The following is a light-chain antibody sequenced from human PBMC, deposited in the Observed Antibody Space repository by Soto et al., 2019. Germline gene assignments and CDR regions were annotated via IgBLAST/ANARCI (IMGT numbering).Light chain of an antibody. CDR2: AAS. J-gene: IGKJ2*01. V-gene: IGKV1-12*01. Sequence: DIQMTQSPSSVSASVGDRVTITCRASQGISSWLAWHQQKPGKAPNLLISAASTLQSGVPSRFSGSGSETEFTLTITSLQPEDSATYYCQQRNSYPRTFGQGTKVDIK. CDR1: QGISSW. CDR3: QQRNSYPRT.